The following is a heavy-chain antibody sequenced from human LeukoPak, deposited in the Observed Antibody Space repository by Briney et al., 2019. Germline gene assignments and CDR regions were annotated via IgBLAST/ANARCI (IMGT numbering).Heavy chain of an antibody. CDR2: IWYDGSNK. Sequence: GRSLRLSCAASGFTFSSYGMHWVRQAPGKGLEWVAVIWYDGSNKYYADSVKGRFTISRDNSKNTLYLQMNSLRAEDTAVYYCAREGLLWFGELSGFGYWGQGTLVTVSS. CDR3: AREGLLWFGELSGFGY. D-gene: IGHD3-10*01. J-gene: IGHJ4*02. V-gene: IGHV3-33*01. CDR1: GFTFSSYG.